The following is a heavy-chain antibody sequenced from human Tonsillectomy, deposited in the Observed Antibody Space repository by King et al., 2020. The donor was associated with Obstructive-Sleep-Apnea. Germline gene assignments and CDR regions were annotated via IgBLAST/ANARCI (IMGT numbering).Heavy chain of an antibody. CDR1: GYSFTSYA. Sequence: QLVQSGSELKTPGASVKVSCKASGYSFTSYAMNWVRQAPGQGLEWMGRINTNTGNPTYAQGFTGRFVFFLDTSGSTAYLQISSLKAEDTAVYYCARMVYSSSWYRFFDSWGQGTLVTVSS. CDR2: INTNTGNP. V-gene: IGHV7-4-1*02. D-gene: IGHD6-13*01. J-gene: IGHJ4*02. CDR3: ARMVYSSSWYRFFDS.